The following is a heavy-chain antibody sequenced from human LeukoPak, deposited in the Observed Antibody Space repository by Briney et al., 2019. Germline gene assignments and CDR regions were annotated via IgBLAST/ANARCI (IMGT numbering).Heavy chain of an antibody. Sequence: SVKVSCKASGGTFSSYAISWVRQAPGQGLEWMGGIIPIFETANYAQKFQGRVTITADESTSTAYMELSSLRFEDTAVHYCARVSDPIIVVPAARFGYYYMDVWGKGTTVTISS. J-gene: IGHJ6*03. D-gene: IGHD2-2*01. CDR2: IIPIFETA. CDR3: ARVSDPIIVVPAARFGYYYMDV. CDR1: GGTFSSYA. V-gene: IGHV1-69*01.